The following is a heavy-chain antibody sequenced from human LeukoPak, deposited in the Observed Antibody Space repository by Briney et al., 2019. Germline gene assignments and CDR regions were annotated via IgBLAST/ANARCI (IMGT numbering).Heavy chain of an antibody. Sequence: GGSLRLSCAASGFTFRSYSMNWVRQAPGKGLEWVSYISDGSSTIYYADSVKGRFTISRDNVKNSLYLQMNSLIAEDTAVYYCARVGIRFLEQYYFDYWGQGTLVTVSS. CDR3: ARVGIRFLEQYYFDY. V-gene: IGHV3-48*04. CDR2: ISDGSSTI. D-gene: IGHD3-3*01. CDR1: GFTFRSYS. J-gene: IGHJ4*02.